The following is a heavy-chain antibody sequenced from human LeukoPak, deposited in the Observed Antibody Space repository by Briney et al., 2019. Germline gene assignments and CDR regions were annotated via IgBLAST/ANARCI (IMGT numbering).Heavy chain of an antibody. V-gene: IGHV1-46*01. CDR3: ARGRWELLRSPVLVY. D-gene: IGHD1-26*01. Sequence: ASVKVSCKASGYTFTSYYMHWVRQAPGQGLEWMGLINPSGGSTSYAQKFQGRVTMTRDMSTSTVYMELSSLRSEDTAVYYCARGRWELLRSPVLVYWGQGTLVTVSS. CDR2: INPSGGST. J-gene: IGHJ4*02. CDR1: GYTFTSYY.